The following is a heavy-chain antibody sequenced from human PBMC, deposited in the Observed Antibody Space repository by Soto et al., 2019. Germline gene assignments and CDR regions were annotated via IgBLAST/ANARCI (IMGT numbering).Heavy chain of an antibody. CDR2: INHRGST. Sequence: LTCGVYGGSFSGYYWSWIRQPPGNGLEWIGEINHRGSTKYNPSLKSRVTISVDTSKKQFSLNLNSVTAADTAVYYCARGMGAENTFYYYYGMDVWGLGTTVTVSS. CDR3: ARGMGAENTFYYYYGMDV. D-gene: IGHD3-16*01. V-gene: IGHV4-34*01. J-gene: IGHJ6*02. CDR1: GGSFSGYY.